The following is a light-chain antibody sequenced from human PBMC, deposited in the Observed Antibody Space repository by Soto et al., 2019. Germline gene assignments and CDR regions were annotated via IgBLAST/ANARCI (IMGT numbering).Light chain of an antibody. Sequence: DIQMTQSPSSVSASVGDRVTITCRASQGISNWLAWYQQKPGKAPKLLIYGASSLQSGVPLRFSGSGAGTDFTLTIGSLQPEDFATYYCQQASSFPPTFGQGTKVEIK. CDR3: QQASSFPPT. CDR1: QGISNW. CDR2: GAS. V-gene: IGKV1-12*01. J-gene: IGKJ1*01.